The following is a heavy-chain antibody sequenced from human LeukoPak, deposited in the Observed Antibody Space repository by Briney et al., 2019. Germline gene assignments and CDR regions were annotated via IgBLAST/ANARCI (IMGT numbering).Heavy chain of an antibody. D-gene: IGHD3-9*01. Sequence: GGSLRLSCAASGFTFSSYGMSWVRQAPGKGLEWVSGISDSGGSTNYADSMKGRFTISRDNSKNTLYLQLNSLRAEDTAVYYCAKDLRRDILTGYSDYWGQGTLVTVSS. CDR1: GFTFSSYG. CDR3: AKDLRRDILTGYSDY. CDR2: ISDSGGST. J-gene: IGHJ4*02. V-gene: IGHV3-23*01.